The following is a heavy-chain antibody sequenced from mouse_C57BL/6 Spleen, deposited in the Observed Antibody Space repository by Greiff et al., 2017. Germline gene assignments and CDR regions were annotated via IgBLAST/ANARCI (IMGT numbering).Heavy chain of an antibody. CDR2: ICSGGGTT. CDR3: AREDYGVCAY. D-gene: IGHD1-1*01. CDR1: GYAFSSSW. V-gene: IGHV1-82*01. Sequence: VQLQQSGPGLVKPGASVKLSCKASGYAFSSSWMNWVRQRPGKGLEWIGRICSGGGTTNYNGKFKGKATLTADKSSSTAYMQLSSLTSEDSAVYFCAREDYGVCAYWGQGTLVTVSA. J-gene: IGHJ3*01.